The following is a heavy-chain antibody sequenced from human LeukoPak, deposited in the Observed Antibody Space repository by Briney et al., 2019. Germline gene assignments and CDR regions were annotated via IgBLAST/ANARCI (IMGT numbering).Heavy chain of an antibody. Sequence: SETLSLTCAVSGGSISSGGYSWSWIRQPPGKGLEWIGYIYHSGSTYYNPSLKSRVTISVDTSKNQFSLKLSSVTAADTAVYYCARDESGGSYYWGQGTLATVSS. D-gene: IGHD1-26*01. J-gene: IGHJ4*02. V-gene: IGHV4-30-2*01. CDR2: IYHSGST. CDR3: ARDESGGSYY. CDR1: GGSISSGGYS.